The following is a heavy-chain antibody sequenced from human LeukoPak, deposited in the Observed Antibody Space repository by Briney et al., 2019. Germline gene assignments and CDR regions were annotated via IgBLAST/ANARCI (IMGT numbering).Heavy chain of an antibody. CDR1: GYSISSGYY. V-gene: IGHV4-38-2*01. J-gene: IGHJ5*02. Sequence: SETLSLTCAVSGYSISSGYYWGWIRPPPGKGLEWIGSIYHSGSTYYNPSLKSRVTISVDTSKNQFSLKLSSVTAADTAVYYCARLEYYDFWSGSYASNWFDPWGQGTLVTVSS. D-gene: IGHD3-3*01. CDR2: IYHSGST. CDR3: ARLEYYDFWSGSYASNWFDP.